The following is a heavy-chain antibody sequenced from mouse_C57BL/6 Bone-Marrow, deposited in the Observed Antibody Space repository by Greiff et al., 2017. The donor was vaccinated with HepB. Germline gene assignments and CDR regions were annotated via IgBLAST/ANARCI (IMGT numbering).Heavy chain of an antibody. CDR2: ISNGGGST. V-gene: IGHV5-12*01. CDR1: GFTFSDYY. D-gene: IGHD2-2*01. J-gene: IGHJ2*01. Sequence: EVQRVESGGGLVQPGGSLKLSCAASGFTFSDYYMYWVRQTPEKRLEWVAYISNGGGSTYYPDTVKGRFTISRDNAKNTLYLQMSRLKSEDTAMYYCARQGGLWLDYFDYWGQGTTLTVSS. CDR3: ARQGGLWLDYFDY.